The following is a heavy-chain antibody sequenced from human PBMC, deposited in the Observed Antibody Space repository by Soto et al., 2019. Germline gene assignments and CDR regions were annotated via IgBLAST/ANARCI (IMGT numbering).Heavy chain of an antibody. J-gene: IGHJ6*02. Sequence: PGGSLRLSCAASGFTFTSYGMHWVRQAPGKVLEWMALILHDGSAEYYADSVKGRFTISRDNSKSTLYLQMNSLRAEDTAVYYCARSRDGYSFYFYYGMDVWGQGTTVTVSS. CDR2: ILHDGSAE. CDR1: GFTFTSYG. V-gene: IGHV3-30*03. CDR3: ARSRDGYSFYFYYGMDV. D-gene: IGHD4-4*01.